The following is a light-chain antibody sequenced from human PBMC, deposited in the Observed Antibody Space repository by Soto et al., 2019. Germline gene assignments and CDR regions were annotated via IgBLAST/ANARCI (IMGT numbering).Light chain of an antibody. CDR1: QSVSSN. V-gene: IGKV3-15*01. CDR2: GAS. CDR3: QQYNNWPPPIT. Sequence: EIVMTQSPSTVSVSPGERATLSCRASQSVSSNLAWYQQKPGQAPRLLIYGASTRAAGIPARFSGSGSGTEFTLTISSLQSEDFAVYYCQQYNNWPPPITFGQGTRLEI. J-gene: IGKJ5*01.